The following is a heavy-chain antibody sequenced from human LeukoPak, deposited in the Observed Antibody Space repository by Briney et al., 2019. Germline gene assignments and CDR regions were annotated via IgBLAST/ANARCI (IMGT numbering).Heavy chain of an antibody. CDR3: ARDRAAEDVDTSLDY. CDR2: MNPKSGNT. Sequence: ASXKVSCEASGYTFFSHDINWVRQATGQGLEWMGWMNPKSGNTGYAQKFQARITISRDTSRNTAYMELNSLISEDTAVYFCARDRAAEDVDTSLDYWGQGTLVTVSS. CDR1: GYTFFSHD. V-gene: IGHV1-8*03. J-gene: IGHJ4*02. D-gene: IGHD6-13*01.